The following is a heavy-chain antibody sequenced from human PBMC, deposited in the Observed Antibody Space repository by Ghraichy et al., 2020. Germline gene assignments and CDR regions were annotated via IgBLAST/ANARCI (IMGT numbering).Heavy chain of an antibody. J-gene: IGHJ6*02. CDR2: IYYSGST. CDR3: ARPLFPYGYGDYGGVYYNYGMDV. Sequence: SETLSLTCTVSGGSITSSTYYWGWIRQPPGKGLEWIGSIYYSGSTYYNPSLKSRVTISVDTSKNQFSLKLSSVTAADTAVYYCARPLFPYGYGDYGGVYYNYGMDVWGQGTTVTVSS. V-gene: IGHV4-39*01. CDR1: GGSITSSTYY. D-gene: IGHD4-17*01.